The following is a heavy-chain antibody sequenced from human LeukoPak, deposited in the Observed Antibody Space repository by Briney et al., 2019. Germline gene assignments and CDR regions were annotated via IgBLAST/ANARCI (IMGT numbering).Heavy chain of an antibody. CDR1: GYTFTSYY. D-gene: IGHD6-13*01. J-gene: IGHJ3*02. CDR3: ARDLSSSWYHDAFDI. V-gene: IGHV1-46*01. Sequence: ASVKVSCKASGYTFTSYYMHWVRQAPGQGLEWMGIINPSGGSTSYAQKFQGRVTMTRDMSTSTVYMELSSLRSEDTAVYYCARDLSSSWYHDAFDIWGQGTMVTVSS. CDR2: INPSGGST.